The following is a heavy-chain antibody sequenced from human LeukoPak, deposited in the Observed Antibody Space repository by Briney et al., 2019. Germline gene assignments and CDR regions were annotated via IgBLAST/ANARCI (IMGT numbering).Heavy chain of an antibody. CDR2: ISSSSSYI. V-gene: IGHV3-21*01. CDR3: ASGYYYGSGSYSYYFDY. CDR1: GFTFSSYS. Sequence: GGSLRLSCAASGFTFSSYSMNWVRQAPGKGLEWVSSISSSSSYIYYADSVKGRFTISRDNAKNSLYLQMNSLRAEDTAVYYCASGYYYGSGSYSYYFDYWGQGTLVTVSS. J-gene: IGHJ4*02. D-gene: IGHD3-10*01.